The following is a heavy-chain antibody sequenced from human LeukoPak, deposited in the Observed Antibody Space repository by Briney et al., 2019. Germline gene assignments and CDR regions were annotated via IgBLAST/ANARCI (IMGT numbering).Heavy chain of an antibody. CDR1: GGSFSSGSYY. Sequence: SETLSLTCTVSGGSFSSGSYYWSWIRQPPGKGLEWIGYIYYSGSTNYNPSLKSRVTISVDTSKNQFSLKLSSVTAADTAVYYCARALGGPTVTHFDYWGQGTLVTVSS. V-gene: IGHV4-61*01. D-gene: IGHD4-17*01. J-gene: IGHJ4*02. CDR3: ARALGGPTVTHFDY. CDR2: IYYSGST.